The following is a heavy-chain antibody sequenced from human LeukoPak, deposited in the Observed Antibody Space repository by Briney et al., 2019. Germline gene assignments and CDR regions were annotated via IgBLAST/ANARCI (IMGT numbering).Heavy chain of an antibody. CDR2: IYHSGST. CDR3: ARVGYGDFGWFDP. Sequence: PSQTLSLTCTVSGGSISSGGYYWSWIRQPPGKGLEWIGYIYHSGSTYYNPSLKSRVTISVDRSKNQFSLKLSSVTAADTAVYYCARVGYGDFGWFDPWGQGTLVTVSS. D-gene: IGHD4-17*01. V-gene: IGHV4-30-2*01. CDR1: GGSISSGGYY. J-gene: IGHJ5*02.